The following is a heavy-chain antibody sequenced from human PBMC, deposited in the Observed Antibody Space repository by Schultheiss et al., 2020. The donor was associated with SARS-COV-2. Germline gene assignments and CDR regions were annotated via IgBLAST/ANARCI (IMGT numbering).Heavy chain of an antibody. Sequence: GGSLRLSCAASGFTFSSYAMSWVRQAPGKGLEWVSSISSSSSYIYYADSVKGRFTISRDNAKNSLYLQMNSLRAEDTAVYFCARAPYDSSGYYYGWGQGTLVTVSS. D-gene: IGHD3-22*01. CDR1: GFTFSSYA. CDR2: ISSSSSYI. J-gene: IGHJ4*02. V-gene: IGHV3-21*01. CDR3: ARAPYDSSGYYYG.